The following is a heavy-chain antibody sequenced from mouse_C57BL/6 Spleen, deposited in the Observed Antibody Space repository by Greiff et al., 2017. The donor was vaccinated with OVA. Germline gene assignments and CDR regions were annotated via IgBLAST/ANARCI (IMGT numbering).Heavy chain of an antibody. J-gene: IGHJ4*01. CDR3: ARTLYGSSYSYAMDY. CDR1: GYTFTGYW. D-gene: IGHD1-1*01. CDR2: ILPGSGGT. V-gene: IGHV1-9*01. Sequence: VKLMESGAELMKPGASVKLSCKATGYTFTGYWIEWVKQRPGHGLEWIGEILPGSGGTNSNEKLKGKATFTADTSSNTAYMQLSSLTTEDSAIYYGARTLYGSSYSYAMDYWGQGTSVTVSS.